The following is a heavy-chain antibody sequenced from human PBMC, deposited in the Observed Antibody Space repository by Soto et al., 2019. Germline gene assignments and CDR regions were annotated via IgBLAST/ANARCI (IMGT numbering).Heavy chain of an antibody. J-gene: IGHJ4*02. CDR1: GFSISDHY. Sequence: PGGSLRLSCAASGFSISDHYMSWIRQAPGKGLEWVSYSSNSGTFTKYADSVKGRFSISRDNAKNSLYLEINSPRGEDTAIYYCARSGDNYSVLDYWGQGTPVTVSS. V-gene: IGHV3-11*03. CDR3: ARSGDNYSVLDY. D-gene: IGHD4-4*01. CDR2: SSNSGTFT.